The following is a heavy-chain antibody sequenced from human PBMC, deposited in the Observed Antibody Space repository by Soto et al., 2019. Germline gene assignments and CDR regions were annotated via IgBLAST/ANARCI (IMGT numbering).Heavy chain of an antibody. Sequence: QVQLVESGGGVVQPGRSLRLSCAAAGFTFSSYGMHWVRQAPGKGLEWVAVISYDGSTTYYADSVKGRFTISRDNSKNTLYLQMNSLRAEDTAVYDCAKDQAAAILSSEDFQHWGQGTLVTVSS. D-gene: IGHD2-2*01. CDR1: GFTFSSYG. CDR3: AKDQAAAILSSEDFQH. CDR2: ISYDGSTT. V-gene: IGHV3-30*18. J-gene: IGHJ1*01.